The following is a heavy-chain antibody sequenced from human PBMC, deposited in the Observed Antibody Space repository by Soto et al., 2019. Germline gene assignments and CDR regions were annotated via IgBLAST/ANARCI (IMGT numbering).Heavy chain of an antibody. V-gene: IGHV1-69*01. D-gene: IGHD3-16*01. CDR3: ATPARDFYGPFYQHSGLDV. Sequence: QVQLVQSGPEVKKTGSSMKVSCKASGGPFRGYGVNWVRQAPGQGLEWIGGITPNSAAPNYAQKFQGRVSITADEVTTTIYMELKGLRSEDTAVYYCATPARDFYGPFYQHSGLDVWGQGTRLTVSS. J-gene: IGHJ6*02. CDR2: ITPNSAAP. CDR1: GGPFRGYG.